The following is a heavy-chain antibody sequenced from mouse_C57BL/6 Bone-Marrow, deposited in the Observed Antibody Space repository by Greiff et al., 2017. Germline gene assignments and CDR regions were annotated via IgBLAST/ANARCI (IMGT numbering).Heavy chain of an antibody. CDR2: ISSGSSTI. D-gene: IGHD2-3*01. CDR1: GFTFSDYG. Sequence: EVKLVESGGGLVKPGGSLKLSCAASGFTFSDYGMHWVRQAPEKGLEWVAYISSGSSTIYYADTVKGRFTISRDNAKNTLFLQMTRLRAEDTAMYYCAIDGYYLMDDWGQGTSVTVSS. J-gene: IGHJ4*01. V-gene: IGHV5-17*01. CDR3: AIDGYYLMDD.